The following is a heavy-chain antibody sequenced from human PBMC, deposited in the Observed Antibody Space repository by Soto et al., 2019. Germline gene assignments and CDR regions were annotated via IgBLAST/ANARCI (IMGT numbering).Heavy chain of an antibody. D-gene: IGHD3-10*01. CDR3: ARDSPSNKVLGPSYYYTLDV. CDR1: GGSISDNY. J-gene: IGHJ6*02. CDR2: IYYNGIT. V-gene: IGHV4-59*01. Sequence: PSETLSLTCTVSGGSISDNYWNWIRQPPGKGLEWIGYIYYNGITSYSPSLRSRVSISLDTSKNQFSLNLRSVTAADTAVYYCARDSPSNKVLGPSYYYTLDVWGPGTTVTVSS.